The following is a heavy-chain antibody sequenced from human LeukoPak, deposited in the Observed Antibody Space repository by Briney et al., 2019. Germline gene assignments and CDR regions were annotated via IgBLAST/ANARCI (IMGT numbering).Heavy chain of an antibody. D-gene: IGHD3-9*01. CDR3: ARDGPDYDILTGYYHLYYYYMDV. Sequence: SETLSLTCTVSGGSIRSYYCSWTRHPAGKGVEWIGRIYTSGCTNYNPPLKSRVTMSLETFKHQCSLKLSSVTAADTAVYYCARDGPDYDILTGYYHLYYYYMDVWGKGTTVTVSS. V-gene: IGHV4-4*07. CDR1: GGSIRSYY. J-gene: IGHJ6*03. CDR2: IYTSGCT.